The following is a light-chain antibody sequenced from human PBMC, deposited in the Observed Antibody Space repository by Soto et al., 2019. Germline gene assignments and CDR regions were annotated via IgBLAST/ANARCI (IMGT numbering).Light chain of an antibody. CDR3: HQYYATPRT. CDR1: KSLCYSSNKRNY. V-gene: IGKV4-1*01. CDR2: WES. Sequence: DIVITESADSRAGSLRDRGTTNCTSSKSLCYSSNKRNYLAWYTTKPGQPPKMLVYWESTRESGVPDRFSGSGSGTDCTLTISSLQADEVAVYYGHQYYATPRTFGQGTKVDI. J-gene: IGKJ1*01.